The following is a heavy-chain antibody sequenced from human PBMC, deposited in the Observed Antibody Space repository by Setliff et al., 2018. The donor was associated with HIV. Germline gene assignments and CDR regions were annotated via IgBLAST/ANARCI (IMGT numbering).Heavy chain of an antibody. J-gene: IGHJ4*02. Sequence: SETLSLTCTVSGGSISGFYWNWIRQSAGKGLQWIGRIYDSGSTKYNPSLKSRVTMSLDTSKNQFSLKLSSVTAADSGVYYCARDPPGYGDSKDYWGQGTLVTVSS. CDR1: GGSISGFY. CDR3: ARDPPGYGDSKDY. CDR2: IYDSGST. V-gene: IGHV4-4*07. D-gene: IGHD4-17*01.